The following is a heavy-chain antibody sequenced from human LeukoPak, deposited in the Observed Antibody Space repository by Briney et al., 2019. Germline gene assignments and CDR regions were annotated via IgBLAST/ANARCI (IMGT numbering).Heavy chain of an antibody. Sequence: PGGSLRLSCAASGFTFSSFAISWFRQAPGKGLEWVSAISGRGGSTYYAESVKGRFTISRDNSKNTLYLQMNSLRAGDTAVYYCAKQFRAACNAPDYWGQGTLVTVSS. V-gene: IGHV3-23*01. D-gene: IGHD5-24*01. J-gene: IGHJ4*02. CDR1: GFTFSSFA. CDR2: ISGRGGST. CDR3: AKQFRAACNAPDY.